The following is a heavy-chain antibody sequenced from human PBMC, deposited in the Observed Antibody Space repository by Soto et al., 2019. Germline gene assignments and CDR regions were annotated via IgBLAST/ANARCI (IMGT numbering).Heavy chain of an antibody. Sequence: EVQLVESGGGLVQPGGSLRLSCAASGFTFSSYWMHWVRQAPGKGLVWVSRINSDGSITSYADSVKGRFTICRDNAKNALSLHMTSLRAEDTAVYYCAGQEGAVFYYDGMDVWCQGTTVTVSS. J-gene: IGHJ6*02. CDR1: GFTFSSYW. CDR2: INSDGSIT. D-gene: IGHD3-16*01. CDR3: AGQEGAVFYYDGMDV. V-gene: IGHV3-74*01.